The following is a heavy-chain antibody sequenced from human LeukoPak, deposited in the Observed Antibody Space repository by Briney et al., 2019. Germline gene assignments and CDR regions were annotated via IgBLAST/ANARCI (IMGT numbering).Heavy chain of an antibody. D-gene: IGHD1-26*01. CDR2: INPIGGST. V-gene: IGHV1-46*01. CDR1: GSPFTNNY. J-gene: IGHJ4*02. CDR3: ARDPKGSGSHFYFDY. Sequence: GSVKVSCKASGSPFTNNYMHWVRQAPGQGLEWMGIINPIGGSTSHAQKFQGRVTMTRDTSTSTVYMELSSLRSEDTAVYYCARDPKGSGSHFYFDYWGQGTLVTVSS.